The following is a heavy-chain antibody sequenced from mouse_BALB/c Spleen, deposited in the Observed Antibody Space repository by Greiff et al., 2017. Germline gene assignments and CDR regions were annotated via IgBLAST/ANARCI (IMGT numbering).Heavy chain of an antibody. CDR3: ARPTMINGWFAY. CDR1: GFTFSSYA. D-gene: IGHD2-4*01. Sequence: EVKVVESGGGLVKPGGSLKLSCAASGFTFSSYAMSWVRQTPEKRLEWVASISSGGSTYYPDSVKGRFTISRDNARNILYLQMSSLRSEDTAMYYCARPTMINGWFAYWGQGTLVTVSA. J-gene: IGHJ3*01. V-gene: IGHV5-6-5*01. CDR2: ISSGGST.